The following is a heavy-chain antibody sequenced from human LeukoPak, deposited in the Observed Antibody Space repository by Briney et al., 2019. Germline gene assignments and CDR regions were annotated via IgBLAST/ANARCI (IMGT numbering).Heavy chain of an antibody. CDR2: INHSGST. CDR3: ARGAVWSGYNY. V-gene: IGHV4-34*01. D-gene: IGHD3-3*01. Sequence: SETLSLTCAVYGGSFSGYYWSWIRQPSGKGLEWIGEINHSGSTNYNPPLKSRVTISVDTSKNQFSLKLSSVTAADTAVYYCARGAVWSGYNYWGQGTLVTVSS. CDR1: GGSFSGYY. J-gene: IGHJ4*02.